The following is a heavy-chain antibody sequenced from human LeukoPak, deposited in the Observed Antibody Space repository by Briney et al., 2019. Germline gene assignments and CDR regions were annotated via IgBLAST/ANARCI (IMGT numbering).Heavy chain of an antibody. J-gene: IGHJ4*02. Sequence: PSETLSLTCSVSGGSVSSYYWSWIRQSPGKGLEWIGYIHNSGRTNYNPSLKSRVTISADTSQNQFSLSLTSVTAADTAVYYCATLGLLRGAGFNLATHFDYWGQGTLVAVSS. CDR3: ATLGLLRGAGFNLATHFDY. CDR2: IHNSGRT. V-gene: IGHV4-4*08. CDR1: GGSVSSYY. D-gene: IGHD1-26*01.